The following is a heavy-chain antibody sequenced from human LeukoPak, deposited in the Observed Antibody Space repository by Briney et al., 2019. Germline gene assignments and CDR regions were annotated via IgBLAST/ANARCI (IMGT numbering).Heavy chain of an antibody. CDR2: ISSDGSNT. Sequence: PGGSLRLSCAASGFTFSSYGMHWVRQAPGKGLDWVAVISSDGSNTHYADSVKGRFTISRDNSKNTLSLQMDSLRADDTAVYYCAKDQAAFGDYDFDHWGQGTLVTVSP. CDR1: GFTFSSYG. J-gene: IGHJ4*02. V-gene: IGHV3-30*18. CDR3: AKDQAAFGDYDFDH. D-gene: IGHD4-17*01.